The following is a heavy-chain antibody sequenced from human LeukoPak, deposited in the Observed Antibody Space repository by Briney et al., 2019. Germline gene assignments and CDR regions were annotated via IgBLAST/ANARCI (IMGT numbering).Heavy chain of an antibody. J-gene: IGHJ6*02. V-gene: IGHV3-30*18. CDR1: GFTFSSYG. Sequence: GRSLRLSRAASGFTFSSYGMHWVRQAPGKGLEWVAVISYDGSNKYYADSVKGRFTISRDNSKNTLYLQMNSLRAEDTAVYYCAKDGGYSYGCYGMDVWGQGTTVTVSS. CDR3: AKDGGYSYGCYGMDV. D-gene: IGHD5-18*01. CDR2: ISYDGSNK.